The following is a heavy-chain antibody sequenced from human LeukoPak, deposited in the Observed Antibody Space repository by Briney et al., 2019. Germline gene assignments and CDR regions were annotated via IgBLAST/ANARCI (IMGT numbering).Heavy chain of an antibody. Sequence: SETLSLTCSVSGDSVTSTYWSWIRQPPGKGLEWIAYGHHSESSNYNPSFRSRVIIPVDTSRNQFSLRLSSVTAADTAIYYCARESTGSLHDSTAAFHYWGQGILVIVSS. CDR2: GHHSESS. CDR1: GDSVTSTY. D-gene: IGHD2-8*02. J-gene: IGHJ4*02. V-gene: IGHV4-59*02. CDR3: ARESTGSLHDSTAAFHY.